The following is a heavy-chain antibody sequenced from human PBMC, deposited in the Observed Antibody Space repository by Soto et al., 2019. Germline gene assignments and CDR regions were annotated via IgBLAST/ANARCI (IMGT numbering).Heavy chain of an antibody. Sequence: PGESLKISCKGSGYSFTSYWIGWVRQMPWKGLEWMGIIYPGDSDTRYSPSFQGQVTISADKSISTAYLQWSSLKASDTAMYYCARHEGSYFPYYYGMDVWGQGTTVTVSS. CDR1: GYSFTSYW. D-gene: IGHD1-26*01. CDR2: IYPGDSDT. CDR3: ARHEGSYFPYYYGMDV. V-gene: IGHV5-51*01. J-gene: IGHJ6*02.